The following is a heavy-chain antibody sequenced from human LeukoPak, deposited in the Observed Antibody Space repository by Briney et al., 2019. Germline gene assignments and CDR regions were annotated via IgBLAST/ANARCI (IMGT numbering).Heavy chain of an antibody. D-gene: IGHD3-16*02. CDR3: VIAPSIRVITNFDY. Sequence: SVKASCMASGYTFTGYYMNWERQAPGHGPEWVGWVNPNSGYTNYTQKFLGRVTITRDTSISTAYNELSRLRSDDTAADYCVIAPSIRVITNFDYWGQGTRVTVSS. CDR1: GYTFTGYY. J-gene: IGHJ4*02. CDR2: VNPNSGYT. V-gene: IGHV1-2*02.